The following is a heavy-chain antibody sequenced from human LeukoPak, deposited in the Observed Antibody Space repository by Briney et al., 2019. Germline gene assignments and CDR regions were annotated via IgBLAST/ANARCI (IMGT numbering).Heavy chain of an antibody. D-gene: IGHD2-2*01. CDR1: GYTFTSYY. CDR3: ARKIIVVVPAADNWFDP. J-gene: IGHJ5*02. CDR2: INPNSGGT. V-gene: IGHV1-2*02. Sequence: ASVKVSCKASGYTFTSYYMHWVRQAPGQGLEWMGWINPNSGGTSYAQKFQGRVTMTRDTSISTAYMELSRLRSDDTAVYYCARKIIVVVPAADNWFDPWGQGTLVTVSS.